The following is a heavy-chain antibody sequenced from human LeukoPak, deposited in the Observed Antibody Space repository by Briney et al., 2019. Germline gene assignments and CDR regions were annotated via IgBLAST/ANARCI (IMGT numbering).Heavy chain of an antibody. V-gene: IGHV4-39*01. D-gene: IGHD5-18*01. CDR2: IYYSGST. Sequence: SETLSLTCTVSGGSISSSSYYWGWIRQPPGKGLEWIGSIYYSGSTYYNPSLKSRVTISVDTSKNQFSLKLSSVTAADTAVYHCARLGQLLLIDYWGQGTLVTVSS. CDR1: GGSISSSSYY. CDR3: ARLGQLLLIDY. J-gene: IGHJ4*02.